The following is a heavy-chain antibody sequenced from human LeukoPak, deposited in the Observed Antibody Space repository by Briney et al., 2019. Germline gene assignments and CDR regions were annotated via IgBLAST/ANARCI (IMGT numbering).Heavy chain of an antibody. J-gene: IGHJ3*02. Sequence: ASVKVSCKASGYTFTSYYMHWVRQAPGQGLEWMGIINPSGGSTSYAQKFQGRVTMTRDMSTSTVYMELSSLRSEDTAVYYCARCVGTMVRGVGHDALDIWGQGTMVTVSS. CDR3: ARCVGTMVRGVGHDALDI. V-gene: IGHV1-46*01. CDR2: INPSGGST. CDR1: GYTFTSYY. D-gene: IGHD3-10*01.